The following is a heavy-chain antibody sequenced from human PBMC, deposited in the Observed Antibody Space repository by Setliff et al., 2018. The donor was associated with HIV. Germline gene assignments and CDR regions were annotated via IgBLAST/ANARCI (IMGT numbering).Heavy chain of an antibody. V-gene: IGHV4-39*07. D-gene: IGHD3-9*01. Sequence: SETLSLTCTVSGASVSSNDYYWGWIRQPPGKGLEWIGRFHPSGSTSYNPSLRSRVTISVDTSKNQFSLKLSSVTAADTAVYYWARTPGTIWGYDYWGQGTLVTVSS. CDR3: ARTPGTIWGYDY. CDR1: GASVSSNDYY. CDR2: FHPSGST. J-gene: IGHJ4*02.